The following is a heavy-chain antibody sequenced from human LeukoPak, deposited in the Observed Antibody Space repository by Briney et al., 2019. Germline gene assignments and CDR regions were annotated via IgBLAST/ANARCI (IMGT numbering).Heavy chain of an antibody. V-gene: IGHV1-69*04. J-gene: IGHJ4*02. Sequence: SVKVSCKASGGIFSCYAISWVRQAPGQGLEWMGKIIPIFGIANYAQKFQGRVTITADKSTSTAYMELSSLRSEDTAVYYCARDGGTGSSSYWGQGTLVTVSS. CDR3: ARDGGTGSSSY. CDR1: GGIFSCYA. CDR2: IIPIFGIA. D-gene: IGHD6-6*01.